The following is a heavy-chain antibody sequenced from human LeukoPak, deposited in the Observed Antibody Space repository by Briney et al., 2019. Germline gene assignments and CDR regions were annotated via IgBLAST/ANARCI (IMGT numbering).Heavy chain of an antibody. CDR1: GFTYSSYA. V-gene: IGHV3-30-3*01. Sequence: GGSLRLSRAASGFTYSSYAMHWVRQAPGKGLEWVAVISYGGSNKYYADSVKGRFTISRDNSKNTLYLQMNSLRAEDTAVYYCAREILAELGAFDIWGQGTMVTVSS. D-gene: IGHD6-13*01. CDR3: AREILAELGAFDI. J-gene: IGHJ3*02. CDR2: ISYGGSNK.